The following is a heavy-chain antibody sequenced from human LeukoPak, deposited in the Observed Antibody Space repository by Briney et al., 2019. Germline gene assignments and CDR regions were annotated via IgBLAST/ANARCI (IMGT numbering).Heavy chain of an antibody. Sequence: SETLSLTCAVYGGSFSGYYWSWIRQPPGKGLEWMGEINHSGSTNYNPSLKSRVTIPVDTSKNQFSLKLSSVTAADTAVYYCARLRARSTYGPPQSDDYWGQGTLVTVSS. CDR1: GGSFSGYY. CDR2: INHSGST. J-gene: IGHJ4*02. V-gene: IGHV4-34*01. D-gene: IGHD3-10*01. CDR3: ARLRARSTYGPPQSDDY.